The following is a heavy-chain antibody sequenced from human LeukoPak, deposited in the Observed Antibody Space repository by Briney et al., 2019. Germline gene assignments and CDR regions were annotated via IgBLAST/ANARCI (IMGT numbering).Heavy chain of an antibody. D-gene: IGHD7-27*01. Sequence: GGSLRLSCAASGFTFGSYAMSWVRQAPGKGLEWVSTISGGGGSTYYADSVKGRFTISRDNSKNTLYLQVNSLGAEDTAVYYCAKDSNWGSSFDYWGQGTLVTVSS. CDR3: AKDSNWGSSFDY. J-gene: IGHJ4*02. CDR1: GFTFGSYA. V-gene: IGHV3-23*01. CDR2: ISGGGGST.